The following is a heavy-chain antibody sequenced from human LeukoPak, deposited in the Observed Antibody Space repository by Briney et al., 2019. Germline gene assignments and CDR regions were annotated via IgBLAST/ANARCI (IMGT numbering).Heavy chain of an antibody. V-gene: IGHV3-7*04. CDR2: IKGDESEI. Sequence: GGSLRLSCAASGFSFSTYWMSWVRQAPGKGLEWVAAIKGDESEIYYVDSVKGRFTISRDNTKNSLFLQMNNLRAEDTGVFYCARDVYWGQGTLVTVSS. CDR3: ARDVY. J-gene: IGHJ4*02. CDR1: GFSFSTYW.